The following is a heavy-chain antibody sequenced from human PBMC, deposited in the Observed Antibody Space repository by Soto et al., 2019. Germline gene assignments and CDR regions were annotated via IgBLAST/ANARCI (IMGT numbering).Heavy chain of an antibody. D-gene: IGHD1-26*01. V-gene: IGHV1-69*13. J-gene: IGHJ4*02. Sequence: SVKVSCKASGCTFSSYAISWVRQAPGQGLGWMGGIIPIFGTANYAQKFQGRVTITADESTSTAYMELSSLRSEDTAVYYCARVARSGSYLSYFDYWGQGTLVTVSS. CDR2: IIPIFGTA. CDR1: GCTFSSYA. CDR3: ARVARSGSYLSYFDY.